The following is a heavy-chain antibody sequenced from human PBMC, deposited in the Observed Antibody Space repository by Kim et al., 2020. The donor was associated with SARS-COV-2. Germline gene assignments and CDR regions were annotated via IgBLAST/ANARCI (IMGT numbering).Heavy chain of an antibody. CDR1: GFTFSSYW. Sequence: GGSLRLSCAASGFTFSSYWMSWVRQAPGKGLEWVANIKQDGSEKYYVDSVKGRFTISRDNAKNSLYLQMNSLRAEDTAVYYCARVGHLNYYDSSGYPTYYYYGMDVWGQGTTVTVSS. V-gene: IGHV3-7*05. CDR2: IKQDGSEK. D-gene: IGHD3-22*01. CDR3: ARVGHLNYYDSSGYPTYYYYGMDV. J-gene: IGHJ6*02.